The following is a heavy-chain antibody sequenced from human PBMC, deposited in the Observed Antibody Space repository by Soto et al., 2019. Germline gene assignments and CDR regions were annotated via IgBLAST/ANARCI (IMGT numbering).Heavy chain of an antibody. Sequence: QVQLQESGPGLVKPSQTLSLTCTVSGGSISSGGYYWGWIRQHPGKGLEWIGYIYYSGSTYYNPSLKSRVTIXVDXSXSQFSLKLSSVTAADTAVYYCARSRGDYSNYTPLDYWGQGTLVTVSS. D-gene: IGHD4-4*01. CDR2: IYYSGST. J-gene: IGHJ4*02. V-gene: IGHV4-31*03. CDR3: ARSRGDYSNYTPLDY. CDR1: GGSISSGGYY.